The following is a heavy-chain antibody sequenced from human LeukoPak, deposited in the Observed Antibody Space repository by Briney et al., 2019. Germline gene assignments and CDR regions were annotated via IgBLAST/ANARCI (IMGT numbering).Heavy chain of an antibody. Sequence: GGSLRLSCAASGFTFSNAWMSWVGQAPGKGLEWVGRIKSKTDGGTTDYAAPVKGRFTISRDDSKNTLYLQMNSLKTEDTAVYHCTTEYFGYYGLYFDYWGQGTLVTVSS. CDR3: TTEYFGYYGLYFDY. D-gene: IGHD3-22*01. V-gene: IGHV3-15*01. J-gene: IGHJ4*02. CDR2: IKSKTDGGTT. CDR1: GFTFSNAW.